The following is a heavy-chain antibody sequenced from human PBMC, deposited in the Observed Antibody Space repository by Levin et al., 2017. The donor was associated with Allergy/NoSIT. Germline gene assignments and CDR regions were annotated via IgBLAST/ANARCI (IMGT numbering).Heavy chain of an antibody. CDR2: IYYSGST. CDR3: ARPRRPMIVVN. CDR1: GGSISSSSYY. D-gene: IGHD3-22*01. V-gene: IGHV4-39*01. Sequence: SETLSLTCTVSGGSISSSSYYWGWIRQPPGKGLEWIGSIYYSGSTYYNPSLKSRVTISVDTSKNQFSLKLSSVTAADTAVYYCARPRRPMIVVNWGQGTLVTVSS. J-gene: IGHJ4*02.